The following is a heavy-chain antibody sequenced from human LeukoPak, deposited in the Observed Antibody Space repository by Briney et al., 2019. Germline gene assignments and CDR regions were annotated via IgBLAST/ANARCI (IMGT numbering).Heavy chain of an antibody. Sequence: GGSLRLSCAASGFTFSSYAMHWVRQAPGKGLEWVAVISYDGSNKYYADSVKGRFTISRDNSKNTLYLQMNSLRAEDTAVYYCARGRYYGSGSYYWLDYWGQGTLVTVSS. V-gene: IGHV3-30-3*01. J-gene: IGHJ4*02. D-gene: IGHD3-10*01. CDR1: GFTFSSYA. CDR3: ARGRYYGSGSYYWLDY. CDR2: ISYDGSNK.